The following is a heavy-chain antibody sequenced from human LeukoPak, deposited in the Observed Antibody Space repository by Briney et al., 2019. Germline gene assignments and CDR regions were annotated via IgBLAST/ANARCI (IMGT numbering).Heavy chain of an antibody. J-gene: IGHJ4*02. V-gene: IGHV3-21*01. CDR3: AKRDNGGDSGIDY. CDR1: GFTFSSYT. D-gene: IGHD4-23*01. Sequence: GGSLRLSCAASGFTFSSYTMNWVRQAPGKGLEWVSIISSGSSYIHYADSVKGRFTISRDNSKNTLYLQVDSLRPDDTAVYYCAKRDNGGDSGIDYWGQGTLVTVSS. CDR2: ISSGSSYI.